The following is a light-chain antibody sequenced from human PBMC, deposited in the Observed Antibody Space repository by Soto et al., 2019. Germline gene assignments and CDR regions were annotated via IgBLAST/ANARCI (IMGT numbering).Light chain of an antibody. V-gene: IGKV1-5*03. CDR2: RAS. CDR3: QQYGRFLT. J-gene: IGKJ2*01. CDR1: QSIDTA. Sequence: DIQMTQSPSTLSASVGDRVTITCRASQSIDTALAWYQQKPGKAPNLLIYRASNLESGVPSRFSGSGSGTEFTLAISSLQPDDFATYYCQQYGRFLTFVHGTKLEIK.